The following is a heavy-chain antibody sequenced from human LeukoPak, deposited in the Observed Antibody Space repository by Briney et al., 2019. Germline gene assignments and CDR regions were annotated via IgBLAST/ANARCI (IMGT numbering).Heavy chain of an antibody. V-gene: IGHV4-30-4*08. CDR2: IYYSGST. CDR1: GGSISSGDYY. D-gene: IGHD1-26*01. CDR3: ATSSGSGDYFDY. J-gene: IGHJ4*02. Sequence: SQTLSLTCTVSGGSISSGDYYWSWIRQPPGKGLEWIGYIYYSGSTYYNPSLKSRVTTSVDTSKNQFSLKLSSVTAADTAVYYCATSSGSGDYFDYWGQGTLVTVSS.